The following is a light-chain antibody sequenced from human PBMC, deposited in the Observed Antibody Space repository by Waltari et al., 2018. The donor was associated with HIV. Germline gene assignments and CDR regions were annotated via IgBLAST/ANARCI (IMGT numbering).Light chain of an antibody. V-gene: IGKV1-39*01. CDR2: AAS. Sequence: DIQMTQTPSSLYEYVGDRVTITCRASQSISSYLNWYQQKPGKAPKLLIYAASSLQSGVPSRFSGSGSGTDFTLTISSLQPEDFATYYCQQSYSTPWTFGQGTKVEIK. CDR3: QQSYSTPWT. J-gene: IGKJ1*01. CDR1: QSISSY.